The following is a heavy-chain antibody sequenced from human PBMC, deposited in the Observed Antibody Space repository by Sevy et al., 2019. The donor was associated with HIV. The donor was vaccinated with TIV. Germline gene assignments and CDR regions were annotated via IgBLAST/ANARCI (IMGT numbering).Heavy chain of an antibody. CDR1: GFTFDDYA. CDR2: ISWNSGSI. CDR3: AKGATVYYYYYGMDV. J-gene: IGHJ6*02. D-gene: IGHD1-26*01. V-gene: IGHV3-9*01. Sequence: GGSRRLSCAASGFTFDDYAMHWVRQAPGKGLEWVSGISWNSGSIGYADSVKGRFTISRDNAKNSLYLQMNSLRAEDTALYYCAKGATVYYYYYGMDVWGQGTTVTVSS.